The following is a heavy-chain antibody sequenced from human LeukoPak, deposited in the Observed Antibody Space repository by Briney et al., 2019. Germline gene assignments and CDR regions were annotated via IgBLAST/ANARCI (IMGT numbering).Heavy chain of an antibody. J-gene: IGHJ4*02. V-gene: IGHV3-74*01. CDR2: INSDGSIT. CDR1: GFTFSRNW. Sequence: GESLQISCAASGFTFSRNWMHWVRQAPGKGLVWVSRINSDGSITNYADSVKGRFTISRDNAKNTLYLQMSSLRAEDTAVYYCAKIDAYWGQGTLVTVSS. CDR3: AKIDAY.